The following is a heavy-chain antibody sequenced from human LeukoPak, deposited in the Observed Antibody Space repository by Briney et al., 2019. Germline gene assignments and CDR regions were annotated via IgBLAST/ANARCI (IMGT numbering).Heavy chain of an antibody. V-gene: IGHV3-48*04. CDR3: ARDWGSGSYFTGDDAFDI. CDR2: ISSSSSTI. CDR1: GFTFSTYA. J-gene: IGHJ3*02. Sequence: GGSLRLSCAASGFTFSTYAMNWVRQAPGKGLEWVSYISSSSSTIYYADSVKGRFTISRDNAKNSLYLQMNSLRAEDTAVYYCARDWGSGSYFTGDDAFDIWGQGTMVTVSS. D-gene: IGHD3-10*01.